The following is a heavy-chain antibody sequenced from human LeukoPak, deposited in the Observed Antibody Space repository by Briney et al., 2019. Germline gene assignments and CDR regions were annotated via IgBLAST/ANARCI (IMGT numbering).Heavy chain of an antibody. D-gene: IGHD1-14*01. CDR1: GGTFISYA. J-gene: IGHJ5*02. CDR3: ARDNPVRNWFDP. Sequence: GASVKVSCKASGGTFISYAISWVRQAPGQGLEWMGGIIPIFGTANYAQKFQGRVTITADESTSTAYMELSSLRSEDTAVYYCARDNPVRNWFDPWGQGTLVTVSS. V-gene: IGHV1-69*13. CDR2: IIPIFGTA.